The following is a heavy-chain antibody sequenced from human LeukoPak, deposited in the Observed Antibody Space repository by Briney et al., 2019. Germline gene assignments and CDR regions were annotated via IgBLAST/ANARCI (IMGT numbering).Heavy chain of an antibody. J-gene: IGHJ4*02. CDR1: GGTFSSYA. D-gene: IGHD6-13*01. Sequence: ASVEVSCKASGGTFSSYAISWVRQAPGQGLEWMGGIIPIFGTANYAQKFQGRVTITADESTSTAYMELSSLRSEDTAVYYCARASERYSSSWLLDYWGQGTLVTVSS. CDR2: IIPIFGTA. V-gene: IGHV1-69*13. CDR3: ARASERYSSSWLLDY.